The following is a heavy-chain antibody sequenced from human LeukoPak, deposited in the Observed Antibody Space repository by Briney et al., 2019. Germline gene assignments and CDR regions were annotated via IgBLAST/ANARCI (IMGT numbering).Heavy chain of an antibody. D-gene: IGHD5-12*01. CDR3: ASERGYHAN. CDR1: GASISTRGYY. V-gene: IGHV4-39*07. Sequence: PSETLSLTCTVSGASISTRGYYWGWIRQPPGNGLEWIGTIYYRGNTYYNPSLEGRVTMSVDTSKNQFSLNVISTTAADTAMYYCASERGYHANWGQGTLVTVSS. J-gene: IGHJ4*02. CDR2: IYYRGNT.